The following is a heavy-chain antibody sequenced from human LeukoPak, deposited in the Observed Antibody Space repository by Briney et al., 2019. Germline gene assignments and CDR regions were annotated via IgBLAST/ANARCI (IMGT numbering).Heavy chain of an antibody. V-gene: IGHV4-59*01. J-gene: IGHJ4*02. CDR1: GGSISSYY. D-gene: IGHD5-24*01. CDR3: ARGRDGYNSLDY. Sequence: SETLSLTCTVSGGSISSYYWNWIRQPPGKGLEWIGYIYYSGSTNYNPSLKSRVTISVDTSKNQSSLKLSSVTAADTAVYYCARGRDGYNSLDYWGQGTLVTVSS. CDR2: IYYSGST.